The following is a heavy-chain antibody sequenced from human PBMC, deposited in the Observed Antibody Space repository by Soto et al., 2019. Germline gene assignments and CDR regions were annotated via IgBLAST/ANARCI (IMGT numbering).Heavy chain of an antibody. D-gene: IGHD3-10*01. J-gene: IGHJ4*02. Sequence: QITLKESGPTLVKPTQTLTLTCSFSGFSLSTTGVGVGWIRQSPGKALEWLAIIYWDNDKRYSPSLKSRVTITKDTSKNQVVLTVTNMDPVATGTYYCARSLWFGELHWGQGALVTVSS. CDR3: ARSLWFGELH. CDR1: GFSLSTTGVG. V-gene: IGHV2-5*02. CDR2: IYWDNDK.